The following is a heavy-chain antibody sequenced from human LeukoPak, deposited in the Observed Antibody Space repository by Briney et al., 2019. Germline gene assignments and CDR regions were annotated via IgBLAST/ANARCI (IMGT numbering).Heavy chain of an antibody. Sequence: GGSLRLSCAASGFTFDDYTMHWVRQAPGKGLEWVSLISWDGGSTYYADSVRGRFTISRDNSKNSLYLQMNSLRTEDTALYYCAKAIVVVSTGPGVDYWGQGTLVTVSS. V-gene: IGHV3-43*01. CDR3: AKAIVVVSTGPGVDY. CDR2: ISWDGGST. D-gene: IGHD3-22*01. CDR1: GFTFDDYT. J-gene: IGHJ4*02.